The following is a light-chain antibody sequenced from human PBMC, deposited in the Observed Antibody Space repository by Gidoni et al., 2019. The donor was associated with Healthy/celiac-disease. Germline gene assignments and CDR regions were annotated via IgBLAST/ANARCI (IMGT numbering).Light chain of an antibody. CDR3: QQSYSTPLT. CDR1: QSISSY. V-gene: IGKV1-39*01. J-gene: IGKJ2*01. Sequence: IQVTPSPSSLSASVGDRVPITCRASQSISSYLNWYQQQSGTAPKLLIYAASSLHSGVPSRFSGSGAGTYFPLTISSLQPDYFASYYCQQSYSTPLTFXQXTKLEIK. CDR2: AAS.